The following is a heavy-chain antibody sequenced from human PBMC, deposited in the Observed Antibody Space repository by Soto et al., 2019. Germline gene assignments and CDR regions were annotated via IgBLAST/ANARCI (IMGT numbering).Heavy chain of an antibody. CDR1: GFTFSRES. J-gene: IGHJ4*02. CDR2: ISSSSSTI. D-gene: IGHD2-2*01. V-gene: IGHV3-48*01. Sequence: PGGSLRLSCAASGFTFSRESMNWVRQAPGKGLEWVSYISSSSSTIYYADSVKGRFTISRDNAKNSLYLQMNSLRAEDTAVYYCARDSPARYCSSTSCPRFDYWGQGT. CDR3: ARDSPARYCSSTSCPRFDY.